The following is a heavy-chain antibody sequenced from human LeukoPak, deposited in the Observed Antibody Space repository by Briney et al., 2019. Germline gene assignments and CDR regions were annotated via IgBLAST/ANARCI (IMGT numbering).Heavy chain of an antibody. V-gene: IGHV4-59*08. Sequence: SSETLSLTCTVSGGSIFSSYWNWIRQPPGRGLERIGYIYSTGITSYNPSLKSRGTISIATSKNQFSLRLNSVTAADTAFYYCARRAYFDTSGYSPAAGYFDLWGRGTLVTVSS. J-gene: IGHJ2*01. CDR3: ARRAYFDTSGYSPAAGYFDL. D-gene: IGHD3-22*01. CDR2: IYSTGIT. CDR1: GGSIFSSY.